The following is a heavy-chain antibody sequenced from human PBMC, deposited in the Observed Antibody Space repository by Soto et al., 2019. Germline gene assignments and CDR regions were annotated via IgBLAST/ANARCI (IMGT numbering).Heavy chain of an antibody. CDR2: INHSGST. V-gene: IGHV4-34*01. D-gene: IGHD2-2*01. Sequence: SETLSLTCAVYGVSFSGYYWSWIRQPPGKGLEWIGEINHSGSTNYNPSLKSRVTISVDTSKNQFSLKLSSVTAADTAVYYCARGSRGYCSSTSCPTQANWFDPWGQGTLVTVSS. CDR1: GVSFSGYY. CDR3: ARGSRGYCSSTSCPTQANWFDP. J-gene: IGHJ5*02.